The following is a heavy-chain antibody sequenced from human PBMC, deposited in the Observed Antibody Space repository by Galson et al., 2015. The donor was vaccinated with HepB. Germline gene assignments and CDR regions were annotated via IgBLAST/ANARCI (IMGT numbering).Heavy chain of an antibody. V-gene: IGHV3-7*01. Sequence: SLRLSCAASGFTFSIYWMSWVRQAPGKGLEWVANIKQDGSEIYYVDSVKGRFTISRDNAKNALYLQMNSLRAEDTAVYYCVTDPDGILDFDYWGQGTLVTVSS. D-gene: IGHD1-26*01. CDR3: VTDPDGILDFDY. J-gene: IGHJ4*02. CDR1: GFTFSIYW. CDR2: IKQDGSEI.